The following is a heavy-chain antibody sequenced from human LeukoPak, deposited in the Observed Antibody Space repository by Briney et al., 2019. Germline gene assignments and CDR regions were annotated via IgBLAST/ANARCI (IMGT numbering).Heavy chain of an antibody. D-gene: IGHD3-10*01. CDR3: AREDSGSYYNFYYFYMDV. CDR2: IYYSGST. J-gene: IGHJ6*03. V-gene: IGHV4-39*07. Sequence: SETLSLTCTVSGGSISSSSYYWGWIRQPPGKGLEWIGSIYYSGSTYYNPSLKSRVTISVDTSKNQFSLKLSSVTAADTAVYYCAREDSGSYYNFYYFYMDVWGKGTTVTISS. CDR1: GGSISSSSYY.